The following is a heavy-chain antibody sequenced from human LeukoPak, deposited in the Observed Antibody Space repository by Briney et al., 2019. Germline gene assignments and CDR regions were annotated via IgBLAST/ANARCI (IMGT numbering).Heavy chain of an antibody. D-gene: IGHD6-13*01. CDR3: AKDQNQRLVHYFDS. J-gene: IGHJ4*02. Sequence: GGSLRLSCAASGFTFGSYGMHWVRQAPGKGLEWVAIISYDGITKYYADSVEGRFTISRDNSKSTLYLQMNSLRPEDTAVYYCAKDQNQRLVHYFDSWGQGTLVTVSS. CDR1: GFTFGSYG. CDR2: ISYDGITK. V-gene: IGHV3-30*18.